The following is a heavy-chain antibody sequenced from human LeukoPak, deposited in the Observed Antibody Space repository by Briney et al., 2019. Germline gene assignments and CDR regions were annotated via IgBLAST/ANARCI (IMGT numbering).Heavy chain of an antibody. J-gene: IGHJ6*03. CDR1: GGTFSSYA. CDR3: ARGDILTGHYYMDV. Sequence: ASVKVFCKASGGTFSSYAISWVRQAPGQGLEWMGGIIPIFGTANYAQKFQGRVTITADESTSTAYMELSSLRSEDTAVYYCARGDILTGHYYMDVWGKGTTVTVSS. D-gene: IGHD3-9*01. V-gene: IGHV1-69*13. CDR2: IIPIFGTA.